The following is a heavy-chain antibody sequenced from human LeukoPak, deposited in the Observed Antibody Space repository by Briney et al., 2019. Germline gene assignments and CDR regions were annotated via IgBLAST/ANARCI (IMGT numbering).Heavy chain of an antibody. V-gene: IGHV1-2*02. CDR3: ARVRVDTAMVIAY. D-gene: IGHD5-18*01. Sequence: SVEVSCKASGYTFTGYYIHWVRQAPGQGLEWMGWINPNSGGTNYAQKFQGRVTMTRDTSISTAYMELSRLRSDDTAVYYCARVRVDTAMVIAYWGQGTLVTVSS. CDR1: GYTFTGYY. CDR2: INPNSGGT. J-gene: IGHJ4*02.